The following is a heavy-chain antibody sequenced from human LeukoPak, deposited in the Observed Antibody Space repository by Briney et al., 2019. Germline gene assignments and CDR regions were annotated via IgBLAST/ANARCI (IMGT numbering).Heavy chain of an antibody. J-gene: IGHJ6*03. CDR1: GFTFSSYG. CDR2: ISSSSSYI. V-gene: IGHV3-21*01. Sequence: GGTLRLSCAASGFTFSSYGMSWVRQAPGKGLEWVSSISSSSSYIYYADSVKGRFTISRDNAKNSLYLQMNSLRAEDTAVYYCARSTINGYDYYYYMDVWGKGTTVTVSS. D-gene: IGHD5-12*01. CDR3: ARSTINGYDYYYYMDV.